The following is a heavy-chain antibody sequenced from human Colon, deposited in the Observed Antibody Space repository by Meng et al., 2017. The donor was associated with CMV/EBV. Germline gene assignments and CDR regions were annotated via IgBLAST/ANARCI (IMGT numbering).Heavy chain of an antibody. CDR1: GLTFSTYD. J-gene: IGHJ6*02. Sequence: GGSLRLSCAASGLTFSTYDMNWVRQAPGKGLEWVSCISSSGNTIYYADSVKGRFTISRDNAKNTLYLQMNSLRAEDTAVDYCARDSGTSSYYYYEGMDGWGQGTTVTVSS. V-gene: IGHV3-48*03. CDR3: ARDSGTSSYYYYEGMDG. D-gene: IGHD2-15*01. CDR2: ISSSGNTI.